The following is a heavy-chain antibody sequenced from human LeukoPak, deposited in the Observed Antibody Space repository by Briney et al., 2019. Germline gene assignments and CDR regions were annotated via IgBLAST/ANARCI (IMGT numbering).Heavy chain of an antibody. CDR1: GGSISSYY. V-gene: IGHV4-59*01. CDR3: ARVRGIVGATSYYYYYGMDV. J-gene: IGHJ6*02. Sequence: SETLSLTCGVSGGSISSYYWSWIRQPPGKGLEWIGYIYYSGSTNYNPSLKSRVTISVDTSKNQFSLKLSSVTAADTAVYYCARVRGIVGATSYYYYYGMDVWGQGTTVTVSS. CDR2: IYYSGST. D-gene: IGHD1-26*01.